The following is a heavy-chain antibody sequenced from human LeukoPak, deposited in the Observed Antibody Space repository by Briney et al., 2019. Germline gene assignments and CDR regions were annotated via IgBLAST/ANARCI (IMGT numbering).Heavy chain of an antibody. CDR1: GFNFSNYG. J-gene: IGHJ4*02. V-gene: IGHV3-30*02. CDR2: IGDDGGNK. Sequence: GGSLRLSCAASGFNFSNYGMHWVRQAPGKGLEWVTFIGDDGGNKYYADSVKGRFTISRDNSKNTLYLQMDSLRAEDTAVYYCAKGGSSSEKGYYFDYWGQGTLVTVSS. CDR3: AKGGSSSEKGYYFDY. D-gene: IGHD6-6*01.